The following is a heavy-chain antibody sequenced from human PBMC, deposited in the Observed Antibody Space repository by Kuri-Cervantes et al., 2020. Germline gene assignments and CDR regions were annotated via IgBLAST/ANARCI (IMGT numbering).Heavy chain of an antibody. CDR1: GFTFSSYA. J-gene: IGHJ6*02. CDR2: ISGSGGST. D-gene: IGHD1-26*01. Sequence: GGSLRLSCAASGFTFSSYAMSWVRQAPGKGLEWVSAISGSGGSTYYADSVKGRFTICRDNSKNTLYLQMNSLRAEDTAVYYCAKDWGYSGSYGVISYYYGMDVWGQGTTVTVSS. V-gene: IGHV3-23*01. CDR3: AKDWGYSGSYGVISYYYGMDV.